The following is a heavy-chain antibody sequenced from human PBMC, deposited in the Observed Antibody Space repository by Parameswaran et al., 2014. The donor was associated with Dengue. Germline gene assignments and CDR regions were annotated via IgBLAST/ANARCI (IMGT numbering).Heavy chain of an antibody. J-gene: IGHJ4*02. CDR3: ARAYYYDGSGYYY. CDR1: AISSA. V-gene: IGHV4-59*01. Sequence: AISSARWIRQPPGKGLEWIGHISYGGSTKYNPSLKSRVTISVDTSKNQFSLKLSSMTAADTAVYFCARAYYYDGSGYYYWGQGTLVTVSS. D-gene: IGHD3-22*01. CDR2: ISYGGST.